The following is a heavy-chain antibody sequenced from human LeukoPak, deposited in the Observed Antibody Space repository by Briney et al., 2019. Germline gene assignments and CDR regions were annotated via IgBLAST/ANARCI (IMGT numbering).Heavy chain of an antibody. CDR2: INTNTGNP. CDR1: GYTFTSYA. V-gene: IGHV7-4-1*02. J-gene: IGHJ6*02. CDR3: AREFANYYYYYGMDV. Sequence: ASVKVSCKASGYTFTSYAMNWVRQAPGQGLEWMGWINTNTGNPTYAQGFTGRFVFSLDTSVSTAYLQISSLKAEDTAVYYCAREFANYYYYYGMDVWGQGTMVTVSS. D-gene: IGHD3-16*01.